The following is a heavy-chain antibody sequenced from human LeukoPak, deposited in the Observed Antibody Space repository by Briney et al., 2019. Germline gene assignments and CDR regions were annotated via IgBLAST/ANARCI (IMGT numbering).Heavy chain of an antibody. D-gene: IGHD2-21*02. J-gene: IGHJ4*02. CDR3: AKIGGGDPEFDY. V-gene: IGHV3-23*01. CDR2: ISGSGGDT. Sequence: GGPLRLSCAASGFTFTIFGMTWVRQAPGKGLEWISFISGSGGDTYYADSVKGRFTISRDNSKNTLYLQMNSLRVEDTAVYYCAKIGGGDPEFDYWGQGTRVTVSS. CDR1: GFTFTIFG.